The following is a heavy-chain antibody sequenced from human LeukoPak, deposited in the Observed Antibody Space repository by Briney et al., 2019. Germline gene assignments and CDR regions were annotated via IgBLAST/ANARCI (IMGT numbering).Heavy chain of an antibody. CDR2: ISAYNGNT. CDR3: ARGCSGGSCYYFDY. D-gene: IGHD2-15*01. J-gene: IGHJ4*02. Sequence: ASVKVSCKASGYTFTSYGISWVRQAPGQGLEWMGWISAYNGNTNYAQKLQGRVTMTTDTSASTAYMELSSLRSEDMAVYYCARGCSGGSCYYFDYWGQGTLVTVSS. CDR1: GYTFTSYG. V-gene: IGHV1-18*03.